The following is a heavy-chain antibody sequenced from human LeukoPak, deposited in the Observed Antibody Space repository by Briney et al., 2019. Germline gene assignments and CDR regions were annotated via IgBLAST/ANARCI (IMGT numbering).Heavy chain of an antibody. V-gene: IGHV3-7*01. CDR1: GFTFSSYW. CDR2: IKQDGSEK. Sequence: QAGGSLRLSCAASGFTFSSYWMSWVRHAPGKGLEWVANIKQDGSEKYYVDSVKGRFTISRDNAKNSLYLQMNSLRAEDTAVYYCAREGAAPRPQFDYWGQGTLVTVSS. D-gene: IGHD1-26*01. CDR3: AREGAAPRPQFDY. J-gene: IGHJ4*02.